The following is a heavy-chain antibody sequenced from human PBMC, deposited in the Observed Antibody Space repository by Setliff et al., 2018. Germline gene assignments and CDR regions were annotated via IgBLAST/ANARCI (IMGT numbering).Heavy chain of an antibody. CDR1: GYTFTSYA. D-gene: IGHD6-6*01. Sequence: ASVKVSCKASGYTFTSYAMHWVRQAPGQRLEWMGWINAGNGNTKYSQKFQGRVTITRDTSASTAYMELSRLTSEDTAVYYCALEYSNSSPTVYYYMDVWGKGTTVTVS. V-gene: IGHV1-3*01. J-gene: IGHJ6*03. CDR3: ALEYSNSSPTVYYYMDV. CDR2: INAGNGNT.